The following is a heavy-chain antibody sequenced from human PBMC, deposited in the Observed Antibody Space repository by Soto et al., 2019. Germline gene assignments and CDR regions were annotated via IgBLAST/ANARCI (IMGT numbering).Heavy chain of an antibody. D-gene: IGHD2-2*01. CDR1: GFTFSSYA. Sequence: GGSLRLSCAASGFTFSSYAMSWVRQAPGKGLEWVSYTSSSSSSIYYADSVKGRFTISRDNAKNSLYLQMNSLRAEDTAVYYCARDIVVVPAAPDAFDIWGQGTMVTVSS. V-gene: IGHV3-48*01. J-gene: IGHJ3*02. CDR2: TSSSSSSI. CDR3: ARDIVVVPAAPDAFDI.